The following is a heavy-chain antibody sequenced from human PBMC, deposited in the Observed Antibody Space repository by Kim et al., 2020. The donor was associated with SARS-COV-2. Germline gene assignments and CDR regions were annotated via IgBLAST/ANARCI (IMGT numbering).Heavy chain of an antibody. J-gene: IGHJ4*02. Sequence: RFTMSRDNSKNTLYLQMNSLGAEDTAVYYCAKVSITMIGVVMTGPRYYFDYWGQGTLVTVSS. D-gene: IGHD3-22*01. CDR3: AKVSITMIGVVMTGPRYYFDY. V-gene: IGHV3-23*01.